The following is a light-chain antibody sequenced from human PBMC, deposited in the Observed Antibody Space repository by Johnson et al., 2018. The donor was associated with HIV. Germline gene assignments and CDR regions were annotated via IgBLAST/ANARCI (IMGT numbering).Light chain of an antibody. J-gene: IGLJ1*01. CDR3: GTWDSSLSGYG. V-gene: IGLV1-51*01. Sequence: QFVLTQPPSVSAAPGQTVNISCSGNVSNIESYFVSWYQQLPGTAPKLLIYDNNKRPSGIPDRFSGSKSGTSATLGITGLQTGDEADYYCGTWDSSLSGYGFGTGTKVTVL. CDR1: VSNIESYF. CDR2: DNN.